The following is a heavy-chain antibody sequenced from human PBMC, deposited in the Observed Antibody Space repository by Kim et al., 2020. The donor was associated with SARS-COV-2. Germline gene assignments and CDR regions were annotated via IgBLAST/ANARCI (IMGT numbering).Heavy chain of an antibody. J-gene: IGHJ4*02. V-gene: IGHV3-15*01. CDR1: GFTLSNAW. Sequence: GGSLRLSCAASGFTLSNAWMSWVRQAPGKGLEWVGRIKSKSDGGTTDYAAPVKGRFTISKEDSENTLYLQMHSLKTEDTAMYYCARPDYGYWGRGTLVTVSS. CDR3: ARPDYGY. CDR2: IKSKSDGGTT.